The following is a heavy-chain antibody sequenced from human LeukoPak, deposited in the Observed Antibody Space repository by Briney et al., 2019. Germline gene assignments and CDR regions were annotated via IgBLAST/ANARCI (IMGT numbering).Heavy chain of an antibody. CDR1: GGSISSYY. V-gene: IGHV4-59*01. Sequence: SETLSLTCTVSGGSISSYYWSWIRQPPGKGLEWIGYSYYSGSTNYNPSLKSRVTISVDTSKTQFSLRLSSVTAADTAVYYCASGYYDSSGYWSPYYFDYWGRGTLVTVSS. CDR3: ASGYYDSSGYWSPYYFDY. CDR2: SYYSGST. J-gene: IGHJ4*02. D-gene: IGHD3-22*01.